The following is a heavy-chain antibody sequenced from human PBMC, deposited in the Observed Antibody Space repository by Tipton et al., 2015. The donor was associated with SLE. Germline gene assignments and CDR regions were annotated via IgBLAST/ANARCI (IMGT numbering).Heavy chain of an antibody. CDR3: ARERDYGDYVDFDY. CDR2: IYYSGNT. J-gene: IGHJ4*02. CDR1: GGSISSHY. D-gene: IGHD4-17*01. Sequence: TLSLTCTVSGGSISSHYWSWIRQPPGKGLEWVGYIYYSGNTNYNPSLKSRVTISVDTSKNQFPLKLSSVTAADTAVYYLARERDYGDYVDFDYWSQGTLVTVSS. V-gene: IGHV4-59*11.